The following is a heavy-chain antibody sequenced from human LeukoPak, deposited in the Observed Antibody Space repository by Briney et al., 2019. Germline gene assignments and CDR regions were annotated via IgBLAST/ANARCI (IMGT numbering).Heavy chain of an antibody. CDR1: GFTFSSYG. V-gene: IGHV3-30*18. CDR2: TSYDGSNK. J-gene: IGHJ4*02. D-gene: IGHD6-13*01. CDR3: AKGLRSKGEPHIAAAGPVDY. Sequence: GGSLRLSCAASGFTFSSYGMHWVRQAPGKGLEWVAVTSYDGSNKYYADSVRGRFTISRDNSKNTLYLQMNSLRAEDTAVYYCAKGLRSKGEPHIAAAGPVDYWGQGTLVTVSS.